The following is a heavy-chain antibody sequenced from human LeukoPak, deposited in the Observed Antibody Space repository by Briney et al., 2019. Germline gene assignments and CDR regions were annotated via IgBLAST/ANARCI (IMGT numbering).Heavy chain of an antibody. J-gene: IGHJ6*04. CDR2: ISGSSSYI. CDR1: AFTFSTYS. Sequence: GGYLRLSCAASAFTFSTYSMNWDRQAPGKGLEWVSSISGSSSYIYYADSVKGRFTVSRDNAKNSLYLQMNSLRAEDTAVYYCAELGITMIGGVWGKGTTVTISS. D-gene: IGHD3-10*02. V-gene: IGHV3-21*01. CDR3: AELGITMIGGV.